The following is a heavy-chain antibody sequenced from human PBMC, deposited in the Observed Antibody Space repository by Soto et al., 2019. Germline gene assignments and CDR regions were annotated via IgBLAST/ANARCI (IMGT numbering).Heavy chain of an antibody. J-gene: IGHJ4*02. CDR3: ARANYDFWSGYTTHPDY. Sequence: ASVKVSCKASGYTFTSYGISWVRQAPGQGLEWMGWISAYNGNTNYAQKLQGRVTMTTDTSTSTAYMELRSLRSDDTAVYYCARANYDFWSGYTTHPDYWGQGTLVTVSS. CDR2: ISAYNGNT. CDR1: GYTFTSYG. D-gene: IGHD3-3*01. V-gene: IGHV1-18*01.